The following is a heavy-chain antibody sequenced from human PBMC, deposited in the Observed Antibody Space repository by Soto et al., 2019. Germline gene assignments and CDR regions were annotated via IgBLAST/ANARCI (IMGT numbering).Heavy chain of an antibody. D-gene: IGHD4-17*01. V-gene: IGHV4-59*01. J-gene: IGHJ4*02. Sequence: SETLSLTCTVSGGSIGSYYWSRVRQTPGTGLEWIGYIYSSGGTNYNPSLKSRVSFSVDTSKDQFSLNLSSVTAADSAVYFGPRGLTGSPIYGEYWGQGTLVTVSS. CDR1: GGSIGSYY. CDR3: PRGLTGSPIYGEY. CDR2: IYSSGGT.